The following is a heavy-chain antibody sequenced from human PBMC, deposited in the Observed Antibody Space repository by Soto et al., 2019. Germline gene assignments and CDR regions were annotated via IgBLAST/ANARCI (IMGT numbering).Heavy chain of an antibody. D-gene: IGHD3-10*01. V-gene: IGHV1-2*02. Sequence: QVQLVQSGAEVKKPGASVKVSCKASGYTFTGYYMHWVRQAPGQGLEWMGWINPNSGGTNYAQKFQGRVTMTRDTSISTAYMVLSRLRSDDTAVYYCARGGPMVRGVIIPLDYWGQGTLVTVSS. CDR1: GYTFTGYY. CDR2: INPNSGGT. CDR3: ARGGPMVRGVIIPLDY. J-gene: IGHJ4*02.